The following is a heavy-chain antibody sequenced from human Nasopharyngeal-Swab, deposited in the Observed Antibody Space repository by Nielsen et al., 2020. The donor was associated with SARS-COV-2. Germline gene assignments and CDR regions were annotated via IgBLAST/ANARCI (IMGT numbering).Heavy chain of an antibody. CDR2: ISANNGNT. CDR1: GYIFTSYG. D-gene: IGHD6-19*01. Sequence: SVPVSCKASGYIFTSYGISWVRPAPGQGLEWVGWISANNGNTNYAQKFRGRVTMTTDTSTSTAYMELRSLRSDDTAIYYCARDQWLVHYFDYWGQGTLVTVSS. J-gene: IGHJ4*02. CDR3: ARDQWLVHYFDY. V-gene: IGHV1-18*01.